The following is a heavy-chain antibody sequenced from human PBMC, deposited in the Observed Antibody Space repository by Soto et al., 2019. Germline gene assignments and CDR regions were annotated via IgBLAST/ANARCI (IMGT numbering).Heavy chain of an antibody. V-gene: IGHV3-48*03. J-gene: IGHJ6*02. D-gene: IGHD6-13*01. CDR2: ISSSGSTI. CDR3: ARAPPYSSSWYPYYYGMDV. Sequence: EVQLVESGGGLVQPGGSLRLSCAASGFTFSSCEMNWVRQAPGKGLEWVSYISSSGSTIYYADSVKGRFTISRDNAKNSLYLQMNSLRAEDTAVYYCARAPPYSSSWYPYYYGMDVWGQWTTVTVSS. CDR1: GFTFSSCE.